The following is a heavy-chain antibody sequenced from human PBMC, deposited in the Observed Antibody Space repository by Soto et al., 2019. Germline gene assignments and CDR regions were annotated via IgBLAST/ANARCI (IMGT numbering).Heavy chain of an antibody. D-gene: IGHD4-17*01. J-gene: IGHJ6*02. CDR2: INPNSGGT. CDR1: GYTFTGDY. Sequence: ASVKVSCKASGYTFTGDYMHWVRQAPGQGLEWMGWINPNSGGTNYAQKFQGWVTMTRDTSISTAYMELSRLRSDDTAVYYCARSEPYGDYVGYYYYGMDVWGQGTTVTVSS. V-gene: IGHV1-2*04. CDR3: ARSEPYGDYVGYYYYGMDV.